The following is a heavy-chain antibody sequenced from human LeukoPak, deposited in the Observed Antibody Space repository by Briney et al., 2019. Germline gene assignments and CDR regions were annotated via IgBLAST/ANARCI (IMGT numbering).Heavy chain of an antibody. D-gene: IGHD3-10*01. CDR2: INPNSGGT. J-gene: IGHJ4*02. CDR1: GYTFTGYD. V-gene: IGHV1-2*02. Sequence: ASLTVSCKASGYTFTGYDMHWVRQAPGQGLEWMGWINPNSGGTNYAQKFQGRVTMTRDTSISTAYMELSRLRSDDTAVYYCARGEERYYGSGSYYKKTRSYYFDYWGQGTLVTVSS. CDR3: ARGEERYYGSGSYYKKTRSYYFDY.